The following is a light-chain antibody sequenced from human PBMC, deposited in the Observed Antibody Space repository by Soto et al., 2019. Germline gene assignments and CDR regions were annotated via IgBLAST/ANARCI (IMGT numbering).Light chain of an antibody. J-gene: IGLJ1*01. Sequence: QSALTQPASVSGSPGQSITISCTGTSSDVGGYNYVSWYQQHPGKAPKLMIYDVSNRPSGVSDRVSGSKSGNTASLTISGIKAYDEADYYCSSYTSSSIPYVFGPGTKVTVL. CDR3: SSYTSSSIPYV. V-gene: IGLV2-14*01. CDR2: DVS. CDR1: SSDVGGYNY.